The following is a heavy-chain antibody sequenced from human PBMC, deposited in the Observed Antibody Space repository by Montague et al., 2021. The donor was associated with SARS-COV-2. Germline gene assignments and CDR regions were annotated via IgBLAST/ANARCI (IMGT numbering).Heavy chain of an antibody. CDR1: GDSMSTTY. Sequence: SETLSLTCSVSGDSMSTTYWSWIRQPPGKGLEWIGHIYNSGTTIYNPSLKSRATILIDVSKNQFSLRLSSVTATDTAVYYCARMFYEYVWEASRYRGNYFDSWGQGTLVTVSS. J-gene: IGHJ4*02. D-gene: IGHD3-16*01. V-gene: IGHV4-59*01. CDR3: ARMFYEYVWEASRYRGNYFDS. CDR2: IYNSGTT.